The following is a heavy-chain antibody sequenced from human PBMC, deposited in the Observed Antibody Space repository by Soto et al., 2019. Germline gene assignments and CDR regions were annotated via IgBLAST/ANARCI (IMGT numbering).Heavy chain of an antibody. D-gene: IGHD6-19*01. CDR3: ASVPGSPGYHGLDV. V-gene: IGHV3-21*04. J-gene: IGHJ6*02. CDR1: GFRFSGST. Sequence: GGSLRLSCVASGFRFSGSTMNWVRQAPGKGLNWVSSISSSSHYIYYADSLKGRFTISRDNARNSLSLQMNSLRVEDTAVYFCASVPGSPGYHGLDVWGQGTTVTVSS. CDR2: ISSSSHYI.